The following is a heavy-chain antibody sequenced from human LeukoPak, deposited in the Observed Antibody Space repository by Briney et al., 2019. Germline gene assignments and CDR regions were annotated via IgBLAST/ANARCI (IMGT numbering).Heavy chain of an antibody. Sequence: GGSLRPSCAASGFTFSNYWMHWVRQAPGKGLVWVSRINSDGRSTKYADSVKGRFTISRDNAKNTLYLQMNSLSAEDTAVYYCVRDRAVSPFPPDAFDLWGQGTMVTVAS. CDR3: VRDRAVSPFPPDAFDL. V-gene: IGHV3-74*01. CDR1: GFTFSNYW. J-gene: IGHJ3*01. CDR2: INSDGRST. D-gene: IGHD4-17*01.